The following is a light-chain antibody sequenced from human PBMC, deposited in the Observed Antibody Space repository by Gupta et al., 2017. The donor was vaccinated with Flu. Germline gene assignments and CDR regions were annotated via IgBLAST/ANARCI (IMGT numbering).Light chain of an antibody. Sequence: SALTQPASVSGSPGQSITISCTGTTSDVGGYNSVSWYQQRPGTAPKLMIYDVTNRPSGMSNRFFGSKSGNTASLTISGLQAEDEADYYCSSYTSCSTLVVAFGGGTKLTVL. V-gene: IGLV2-14*01. CDR1: TSDVGGYNS. CDR2: DVT. CDR3: SSYTSCSTLVVA. J-gene: IGLJ2*01.